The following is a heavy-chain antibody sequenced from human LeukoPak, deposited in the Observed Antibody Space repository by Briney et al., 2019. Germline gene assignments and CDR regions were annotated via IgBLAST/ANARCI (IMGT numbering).Heavy chain of an antibody. J-gene: IGHJ4*02. Sequence: GGSLRLSCAASGFTFSSYAMSWVRQAPGMGLEWISGIGGSAGYTYYADSVRGRFTISRDNSKNSLYLQMNSLRAEDTAVYYCARGGQVVGASDFDYWGQGTLVTVSS. V-gene: IGHV3-23*01. CDR2: IGGSAGYT. D-gene: IGHD1-26*01. CDR1: GFTFSSYA. CDR3: ARGGQVVGASDFDY.